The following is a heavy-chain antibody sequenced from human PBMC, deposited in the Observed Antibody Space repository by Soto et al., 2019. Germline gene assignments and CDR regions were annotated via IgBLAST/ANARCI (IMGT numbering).Heavy chain of an antibody. CDR2: ISGSGGST. D-gene: IGHD1-1*01. Sequence: GGSLRLSCAASGFTFSSYAMSWVRQAPGKGLEWVSAISGSGGSTYYADSVKGRFTISRVNSKNTLYLQMNSLRAEDTAVYYCAKDLGWNRDAFDIWGQGTMVTVSS. J-gene: IGHJ3*02. CDR3: AKDLGWNRDAFDI. CDR1: GFTFSSYA. V-gene: IGHV3-23*01.